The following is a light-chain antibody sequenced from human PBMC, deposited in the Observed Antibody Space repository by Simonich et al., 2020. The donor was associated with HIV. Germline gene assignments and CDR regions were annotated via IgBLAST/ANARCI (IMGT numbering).Light chain of an antibody. CDR1: PPISNS. CDR3: QQFNSNPRT. V-gene: IGKV1-NL1*01. CDR2: FAS. Sequence: DIQMPQSPSSLSASVGDRVTITCRASPPISNSLAWYQQKPGKAPKLLLYFASRLESGVPSRFSGSGSGTDYTLTISSLQPEDFATYFCQQFNSNPRTFGQGTRLEIK. J-gene: IGKJ5*01.